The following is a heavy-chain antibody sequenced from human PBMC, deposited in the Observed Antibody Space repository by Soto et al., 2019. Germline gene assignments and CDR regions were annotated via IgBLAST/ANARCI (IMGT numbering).Heavy chain of an antibody. Sequence: ASVKVSCKASGYTSTNYGMHWVRQAPGQRLEWMGWINAGSGNTNYAQKFQGRVTMTRDTSISTAYMELSRLRSDDTAVYYCARGIRDYGRNWFDPWGQGTLVTVSS. CDR2: INAGSGNT. D-gene: IGHD4-17*01. V-gene: IGHV1-3*01. CDR3: ARGIRDYGRNWFDP. CDR1: GYTSTNYG. J-gene: IGHJ5*02.